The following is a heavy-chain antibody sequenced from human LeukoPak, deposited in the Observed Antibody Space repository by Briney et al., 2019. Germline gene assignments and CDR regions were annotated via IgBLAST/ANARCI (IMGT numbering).Heavy chain of an antibody. CDR1: GXNFRSFC. V-gene: IGHV3-7*04. CDR2: IKQDETEK. J-gene: IGHJ2*01. D-gene: IGHD2-8*01. Sequence: GSLRLSCAVSGXNFRSFCMSWVRQAPGKGLEWVANIKQDETEKFYVDSVKGRFTISRDNAKNSLYLQMNSLRVEDSAVYYCARGFYFSMTELYYLDLWGRGILVTVSS. CDR3: ARGFYFSMTELYYLDL.